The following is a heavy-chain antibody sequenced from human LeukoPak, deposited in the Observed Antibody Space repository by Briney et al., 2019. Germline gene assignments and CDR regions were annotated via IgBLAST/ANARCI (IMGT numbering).Heavy chain of an antibody. V-gene: IGHV4-39*01. CDR3: ASNNWNGPGYYDMDV. CDR1: GGSITTSSYH. CDR2: IFYTGST. Sequence: SETLSLTCSDSGGSITTSSYHWGWVRQSPGNGLEWIASIFYTGSTSYNPSLKSRVTISVDTSKNQFSLKLSSVTAADTAVYYCASNNWNGPGYYDMDVWGQGTTVTVSS. D-gene: IGHD1-1*01. J-gene: IGHJ6*02.